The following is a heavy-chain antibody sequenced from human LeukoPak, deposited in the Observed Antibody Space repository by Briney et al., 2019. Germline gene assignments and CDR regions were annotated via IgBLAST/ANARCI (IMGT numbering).Heavy chain of an antibody. Sequence: PGGSLRLSCAASGFTFSMNWMTWVRQAPGKGLEWVANIKEDGSEKYYVDSVKGRFTISGDNAKNSLYLQMNSLRAEDTAVYYCARDEYNWNVDAFDIWGQGTVVTVSS. CDR2: IKEDGSEK. D-gene: IGHD1-20*01. V-gene: IGHV3-7*01. CDR1: GFTFSMNW. J-gene: IGHJ3*02. CDR3: ARDEYNWNVDAFDI.